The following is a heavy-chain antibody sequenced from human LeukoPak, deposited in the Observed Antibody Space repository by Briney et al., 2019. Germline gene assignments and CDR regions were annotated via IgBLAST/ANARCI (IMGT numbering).Heavy chain of an antibody. V-gene: IGHV3-23*01. D-gene: IGHD3-10*01. CDR1: GFTFSSYE. J-gene: IGHJ4*02. CDR2: ISGSGGST. CDR3: AKLPSGYYGSGSYYKAWIDY. Sequence: GGSLRLSCAASGFTFSSYEMNWVRQAPGKGLEWVSAISGSGGSTYYADSVKGRFTISRDNSKNTLYLQMNSLRAEDTAVYYCAKLPSGYYGSGSYYKAWIDYWGQGTLVTVSS.